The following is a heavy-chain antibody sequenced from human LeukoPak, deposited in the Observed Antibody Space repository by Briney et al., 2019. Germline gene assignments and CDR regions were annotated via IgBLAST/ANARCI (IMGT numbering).Heavy chain of an antibody. Sequence: GGSLRLSCAASGFTFSDYGMHWVRQAPGKGLEWVTVISNEGRVQYYADSVKGRFTISRDNAKNSLYLQMNNLRVEDTAVYYCARDGVVDFWISYGTYNYYYYMDVWGKGTTVTVSS. J-gene: IGHJ6*03. D-gene: IGHD3-3*01. V-gene: IGHV3-30*03. CDR2: ISNEGRVQ. CDR1: GFTFSDYG. CDR3: ARDGVVDFWISYGTYNYYYYMDV.